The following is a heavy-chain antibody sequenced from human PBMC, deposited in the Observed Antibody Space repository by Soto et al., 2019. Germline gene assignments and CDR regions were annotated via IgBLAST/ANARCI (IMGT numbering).Heavy chain of an antibody. D-gene: IGHD6-13*01. CDR2: INHSGST. V-gene: IGHV4-34*01. CDR3: ARGRFSSSWSYGMDV. J-gene: IGHJ6*02. CDR1: GGSFSGYY. Sequence: PSETLSLTCAVYGGSFSGYYWSWIRQPPGKGLEWIGEINHSGSTNYNPSLKSRVTISVDTSKNQFSLKLSSVTAADTAVYYCARGRFSSSWSYGMDVWGQGTTVTVSS.